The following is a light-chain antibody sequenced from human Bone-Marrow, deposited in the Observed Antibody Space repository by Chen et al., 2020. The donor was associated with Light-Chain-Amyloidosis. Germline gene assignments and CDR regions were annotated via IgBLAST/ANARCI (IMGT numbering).Light chain of an antibody. CDR2: EDN. J-gene: IGLJ1*01. V-gene: IGLV3-1*01. CDR1: KLGDKY. Sequence: SYELTQPPSVSVSPVQTARITCSADKLGDKYGCWYQQKPGQSPVLVIYEDNKRPSGIPERLSDSTSGKTASLTSSGXQAEDEADYYCSSYTSSSTPYVFGAGTKLTVL. CDR3: SSYTSSSTPYV.